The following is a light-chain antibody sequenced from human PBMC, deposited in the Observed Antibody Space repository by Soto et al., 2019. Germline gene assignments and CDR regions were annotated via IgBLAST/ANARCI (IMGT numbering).Light chain of an antibody. CDR1: QSISEF. Sequence: QSPSTLSVSVGDTVTITCRANQSISEFLAWYQQKPGKAPKLLIYDAFGLEKGVPSRFGGSGSGTEFTLTINSLQPDDLGTYYCQQYNTYPWTFGQGTKV. CDR2: DAF. V-gene: IGKV1-5*01. CDR3: QQYNTYPWT. J-gene: IGKJ1*01.